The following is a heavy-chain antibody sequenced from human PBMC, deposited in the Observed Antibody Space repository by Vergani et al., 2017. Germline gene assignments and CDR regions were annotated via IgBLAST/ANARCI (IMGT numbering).Heavy chain of an antibody. CDR2: IIPILGTA. D-gene: IGHD5-12*01. CDR3: AREPRSAATTARGYYMDV. Sequence: QVQLVQSGAEVKKPGASVKVSCKASGYTFTGYYMHWVRQAPGQGLEWMGRIIPILGTANYAQKFQGRVTITADESTSTAYMELSSLRAEDTAVYYCAREPRSAATTARGYYMDVWGKGTTVTVSS. J-gene: IGHJ6*03. V-gene: IGHV1-69*11. CDR1: GYTFTGYY.